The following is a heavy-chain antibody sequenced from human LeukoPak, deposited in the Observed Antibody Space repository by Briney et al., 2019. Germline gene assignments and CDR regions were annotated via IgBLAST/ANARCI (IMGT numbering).Heavy chain of an antibody. D-gene: IGHD2-2*01. Sequence: PGGSLRLSCAASGFTFSSYWMSWVRQAPGKGLEWVANIKQDGSEKYYVDSVKGRFTISRDNAKNSLYLQMNSLRVEDMALYYCAKSSQYQVLPRAFDIWGQGTMVTVSS. CDR1: GFTFSSYW. V-gene: IGHV3-7*03. CDR3: AKSSQYQVLPRAFDI. J-gene: IGHJ3*02. CDR2: IKQDGSEK.